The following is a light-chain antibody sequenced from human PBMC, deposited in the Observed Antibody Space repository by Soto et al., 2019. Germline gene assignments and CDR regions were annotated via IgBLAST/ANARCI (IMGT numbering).Light chain of an antibody. J-gene: IGKJ5*01. CDR3: QQSYSTPIT. CDR2: AAS. Sequence: DIQMTQSPSSLSASVGDRVTITCRASQSISSYLHWYQQKPGKAPKLLIYAASNLQSGVPSRFSGSGSGADFILTISSLQSEDFATYYCQQSYSTPITFGQGTRLEIK. CDR1: QSISSY. V-gene: IGKV1-39*01.